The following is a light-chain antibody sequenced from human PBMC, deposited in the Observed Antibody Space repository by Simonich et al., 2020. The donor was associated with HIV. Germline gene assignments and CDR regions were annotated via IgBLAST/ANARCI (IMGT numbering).Light chain of an antibody. CDR1: QSVLYSSNNKNY. J-gene: IGKJ2*01. Sequence: DIVMTQSPDSLAVSLGERATINCQSSQSVLYSSNNKNYLGWYQQKAGQPPKLLIYWASTRESGVPDRFRASGSGTDFTLTISSLQAEDVAVYYCQQYYTTPYTFGQGTKLEIK. CDR3: QQYYTTPYT. CDR2: WAS. V-gene: IGKV4-1*01.